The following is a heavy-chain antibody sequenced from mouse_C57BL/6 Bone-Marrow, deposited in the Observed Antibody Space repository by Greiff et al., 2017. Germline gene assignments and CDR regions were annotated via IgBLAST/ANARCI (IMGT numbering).Heavy chain of an antibody. CDR1: GFTFSDAW. Sequence: EVKLEESGGGLVQPGGSMKLSCAASGFTFSDAWMDWVRQSPEKGLEWVAEIRNKANNHATYYAESVKGRFTISRDDSKSSVYLQMNSLRAEDTGIYYCTRNPIYDGYYFDYWGQGTTLTVSS. D-gene: IGHD2-3*01. J-gene: IGHJ2*01. V-gene: IGHV6-6*01. CDR3: TRNPIYDGYYFDY. CDR2: IRNKANNHAT.